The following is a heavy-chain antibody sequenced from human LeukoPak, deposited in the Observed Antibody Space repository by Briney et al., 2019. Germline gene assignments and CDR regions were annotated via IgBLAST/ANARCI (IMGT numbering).Heavy chain of an antibody. D-gene: IGHD1-20*01. J-gene: IGHJ4*02. CDR3: ARARGITGTLDY. Sequence: SETLSLTCTVSGGTISSYYWSWIRQPPGKGLEWIAYIYYSGSTNYNPSLKSRVTISVDTSKNQFSLKLSSVTAADTAVYYCARARGITGTLDYWGQGTLVTVSS. CDR1: GGTISSYY. V-gene: IGHV4-59*01. CDR2: IYYSGST.